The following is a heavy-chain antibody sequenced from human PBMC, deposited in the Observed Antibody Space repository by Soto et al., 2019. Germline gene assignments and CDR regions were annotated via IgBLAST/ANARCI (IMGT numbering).Heavy chain of an antibody. V-gene: IGHV1-8*01. CDR1: GYTFTSYD. J-gene: IGHJ2*01. D-gene: IGHD5-12*01. CDR2: MNPNSGNT. CDR3: ARRLVEMATTSNPNPYFDL. Sequence: ASVKVSCKASGYTFTSYDINWVRQATGQGLEWMGWMNPNSGNTGYAQKFQGRVTMTRNTSISTACMELSSLRSEDTAVYYCARRLVEMATTSNPNPYFDLWGRGTLVTVSS.